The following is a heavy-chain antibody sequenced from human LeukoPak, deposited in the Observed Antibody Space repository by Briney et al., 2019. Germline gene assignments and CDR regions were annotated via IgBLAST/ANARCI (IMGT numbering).Heavy chain of an antibody. V-gene: IGHV3-33*08. CDR3: AGDAYCYGGSCSYYFDY. CDR2: IRYDGSNK. J-gene: IGHJ4*02. D-gene: IGHD2-15*01. CDR1: GFPFSSYG. Sequence: PGRSLRLSCAASGFPFSSYGMHWVREAPGKGLEWVAFIRYDGSNKYYADSVKGRFTISRDNSKNTLYLQMNSLRAEDTAVYYCAGDAYCYGGSCSYYFDYWGQGALVTLSS.